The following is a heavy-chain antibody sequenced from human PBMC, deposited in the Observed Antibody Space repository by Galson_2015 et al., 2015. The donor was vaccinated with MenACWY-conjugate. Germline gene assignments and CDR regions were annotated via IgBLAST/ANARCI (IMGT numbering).Heavy chain of an antibody. Sequence: SLRLSCAASGFTFSGHWMSWVRQAPGKGLEWVANIKYDASEIHYVDSVKGRFTISRDNAKNSLYLQMNSLRAEDTAVYYCARESTHNYSYAIDYWRQGILVSVAS. J-gene: IGHJ4*02. D-gene: IGHD5-24*01. CDR2: IKYDASEI. V-gene: IGHV3-7*03. CDR1: GFTFSGHW. CDR3: ARESTHNYSYAIDY.